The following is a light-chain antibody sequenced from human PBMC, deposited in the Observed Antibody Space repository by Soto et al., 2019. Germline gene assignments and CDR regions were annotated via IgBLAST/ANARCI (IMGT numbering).Light chain of an antibody. CDR3: QQYDSYSNT. J-gene: IGKJ1*01. CDR2: DAT. Sequence: DVQLIQSPSTLSASIGDRVTITCRVSQPIRDWVAWYQQKPGKAPKLLIYDATNSDRGVPSRFSGSGSETEFTLTISSLQPGDFATYYCQQYDSYSNTFGQGTRVEL. V-gene: IGKV1-5*01. CDR1: QPIRDW.